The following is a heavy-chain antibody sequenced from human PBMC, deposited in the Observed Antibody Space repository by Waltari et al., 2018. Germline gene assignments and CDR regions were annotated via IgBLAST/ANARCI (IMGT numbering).Heavy chain of an antibody. CDR1: GYRFTSFW. Sequence: EVQLVQSGAEVKKPGESLKISCKGSGYRFTSFWVGWVRQLPGKGLEWMGIIYPGDSDTRYSPSFQGQVTISADKSISTAYLQWSSLKASDTAMYYCARKKGTLDIRVEALHLGAYDSWGQGTMVTVSA. CDR3: ARKKGTLDIRVEALHLGAYDS. D-gene: IGHD1-26*01. V-gene: IGHV5-51*01. CDR2: IYPGDSDT. J-gene: IGHJ3*02.